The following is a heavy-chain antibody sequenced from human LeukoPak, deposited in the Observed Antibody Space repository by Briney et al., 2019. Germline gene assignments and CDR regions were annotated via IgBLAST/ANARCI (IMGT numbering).Heavy chain of an antibody. CDR1: GGSISSYY. CDR3: ARGLTYYDAFDY. V-gene: IGHV4-59*08. CDR2: IYYSGST. Sequence: SETLSLTCTVSGGSISSYYWSWIRQPPGKGLEWIGYIYYSGSTNYNPSLKSRVTISVDTSKNQFSLELFSVTAADTAVYYCARGLTYYDAFDYWGQETLVTVSS. J-gene: IGHJ4*02. D-gene: IGHD3-22*01.